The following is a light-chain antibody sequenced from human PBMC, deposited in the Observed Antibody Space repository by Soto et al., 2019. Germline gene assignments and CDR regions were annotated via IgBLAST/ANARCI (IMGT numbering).Light chain of an antibody. Sequence: QSVLTQPASVSGSPGQSITISCTGTNSDVGAYNYVSWYQDHPGKAPKLIIFDVSNRPSGVSDRFSGSKSGNAASLTISGLQAEDEADYYCSSYTTTTSWVFGGGTKLTVL. J-gene: IGLJ3*02. CDR1: NSDVGAYNY. CDR3: SSYTTTTSWV. CDR2: DVS. V-gene: IGLV2-14*03.